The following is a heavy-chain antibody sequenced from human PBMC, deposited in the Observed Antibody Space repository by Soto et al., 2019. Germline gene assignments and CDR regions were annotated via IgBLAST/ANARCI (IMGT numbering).Heavy chain of an antibody. CDR2: INSDGSST. CDR1: GFTFSSYW. CDR3: ARERGKAAAVHFDY. J-gene: IGHJ4*02. D-gene: IGHD6-13*01. Sequence: EVQLVESGGGLVQPGGSLRRSCAASGFTFSSYWMHWVRQAPGKGLVWVSRINSDGSSTSYADSVKGRFTISRDNAKNTLYLQMNSLRAEDTAVYYCARERGKAAAVHFDYWGQGTLVTVSS. V-gene: IGHV3-74*01.